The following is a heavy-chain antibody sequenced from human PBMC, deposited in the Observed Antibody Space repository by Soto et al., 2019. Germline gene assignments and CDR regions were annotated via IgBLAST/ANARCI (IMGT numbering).Heavy chain of an antibody. CDR1: GFIFSDYY. CDR3: ARRLTGRTTGDWFDP. J-gene: IGHJ5*02. Sequence: VQLVESGGVLVKPGGSLRLSCAASGFIFSDYYMAWIRQAPGKGLEWVSDISSGGGAKNVADSVRGRFTISRDNTNNSLYLQMNSLRVEDTALYYCARRLTGRTTGDWFDPWGQGTLGTVSS. D-gene: IGHD1-20*01. V-gene: IGHV3-11*01. CDR2: ISSGGGAK.